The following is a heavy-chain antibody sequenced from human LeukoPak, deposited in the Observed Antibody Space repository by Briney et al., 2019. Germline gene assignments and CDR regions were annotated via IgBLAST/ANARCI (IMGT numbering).Heavy chain of an antibody. CDR3: ASQGGLLWFGELSGGMDV. D-gene: IGHD3-10*01. CDR1: GFTFSSYA. V-gene: IGHV3-30-3*01. Sequence: GRSLRLSCAASGFTFSSYAMNWVRQAPGKGLEWVAFISYDGSNKYYADSVKGRFTISRDNSKNTLYLQMNSLRAEDTAVYYCASQGGLLWFGELSGGMDVWGQGTTVTVSS. J-gene: IGHJ6*02. CDR2: ISYDGSNK.